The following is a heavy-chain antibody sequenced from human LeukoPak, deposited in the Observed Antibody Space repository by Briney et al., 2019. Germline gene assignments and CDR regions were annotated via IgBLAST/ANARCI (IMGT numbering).Heavy chain of an antibody. D-gene: IGHD4-11*01. V-gene: IGHV4-34*01. CDR1: GGSFSGYY. CDR2: NNHSGST. CDR3: AREPTVSPFYYYYGMDV. J-gene: IGHJ6*02. Sequence: SETLSLTCAVYGGSFSGYYWSWIRQPPGKGLEWIGENNHSGSTNYNPSLKSRVTISVDTSKNQFSLKLSSVTAADTAVYYCAREPTVSPFYYYYGMDVWGQGTTVTVSS.